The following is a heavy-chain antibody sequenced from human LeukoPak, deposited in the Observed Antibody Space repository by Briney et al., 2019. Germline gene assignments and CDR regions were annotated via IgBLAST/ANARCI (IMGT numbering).Heavy chain of an antibody. CDR1: GGTFSSYA. Sequence: SVKVSCKASGGTFSSYAISWVRQAPGQGLEWMGRIIPIFGTANYAQKFQGRVTITTDESTSTAYMELSSLRSEDTAVYYCASSDASGGVIVRSYDYWGQGTLVTVSS. D-gene: IGHD3-16*02. CDR3: ASSDASGGVIVRSYDY. CDR2: IIPIFGTA. J-gene: IGHJ4*02. V-gene: IGHV1-69*05.